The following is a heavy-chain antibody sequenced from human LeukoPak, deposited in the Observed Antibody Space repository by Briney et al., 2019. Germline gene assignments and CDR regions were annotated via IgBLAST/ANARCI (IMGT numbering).Heavy chain of an antibody. D-gene: IGHD2-15*01. J-gene: IGHJ5*02. CDR3: ARGDIYCSGGVCYRWFDP. CDR2: VNPNNGAT. Sequence: ASVKVSCKASAYTFKAYYIHWVRQAPGQGLEWMGWVNPNNGATNYAQKFQGRVTLTRDTSINTAYMELSRLTSDDTAVYYCARGDIYCSGGVCYRWFDPWGQGTLVTVSS. V-gene: IGHV1-2*02. CDR1: AYTFKAYY.